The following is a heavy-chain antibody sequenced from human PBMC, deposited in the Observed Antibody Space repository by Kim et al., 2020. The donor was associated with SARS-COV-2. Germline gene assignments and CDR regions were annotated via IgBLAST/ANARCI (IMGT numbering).Heavy chain of an antibody. Sequence: SETLSLTCAVYGGSFSGYYWSWIRQPPGKGLEWIGEINHSGSTNYNPSLKSRVTISVDTSKNQFSLKLSSVTAADTAVYYCASSNWSGYYNTQLYYYYYYGMDVWGQGTTVTVSS. J-gene: IGHJ6*02. D-gene: IGHD3-3*01. V-gene: IGHV4-34*01. CDR2: INHSGST. CDR1: GGSFSGYY. CDR3: ASSNWSGYYNTQLYYYYYYGMDV.